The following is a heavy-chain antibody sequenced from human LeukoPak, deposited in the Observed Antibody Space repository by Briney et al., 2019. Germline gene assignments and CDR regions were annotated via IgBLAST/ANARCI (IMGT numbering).Heavy chain of an antibody. CDR2: INHSGST. CDR1: GGSFSGYY. Sequence: SETLSLTCAVYGGSFSGYYWSWIRQPPGKGLEWIGEINHSGSTNYNPSLKSRVTISVDMSKNQFSLKLSSVTAADTAVYYCARGSPYGRNWFDPWGQGTLVTVSS. V-gene: IGHV4-34*01. CDR3: ARGSPYGRNWFDP. J-gene: IGHJ5*02. D-gene: IGHD3-10*01.